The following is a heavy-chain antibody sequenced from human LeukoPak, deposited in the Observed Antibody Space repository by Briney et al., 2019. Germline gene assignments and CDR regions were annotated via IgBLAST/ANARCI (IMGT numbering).Heavy chain of an antibody. D-gene: IGHD3-10*01. J-gene: IGHJ4*02. CDR1: GFTFSSYA. V-gene: IGHV3-23*01. CDR2: INSSGGGT. Sequence: SLRLSCAASGFTFSSYAMSWVRQAPGKGLEWVSIINSSGGGTYYADSVKGRFTISRDNSKNTLYLQMNSLRAEDTAVYYCAKGPSSGSYYRLDYWGQGTLVTVSS. CDR3: AKGPSSGSYYRLDY.